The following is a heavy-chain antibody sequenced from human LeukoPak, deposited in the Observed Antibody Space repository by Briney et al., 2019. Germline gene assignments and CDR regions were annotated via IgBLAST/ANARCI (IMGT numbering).Heavy chain of an antibody. V-gene: IGHV5-10-1*01. CDR3: ARGGLRNSGNYYFYY. Sequence: GESLKISCKGSGYSFTSYWISWVRQMPGKGLQWMGRIDPSDSYTNYSPSFQGHVTISADKSISTAYLQWSSLKASDIAMYYCARGGLRNSGNYYFYYWGQGTLVTVSS. CDR1: GYSFTSYW. D-gene: IGHD1-26*01. CDR2: IDPSDSYT. J-gene: IGHJ4*02.